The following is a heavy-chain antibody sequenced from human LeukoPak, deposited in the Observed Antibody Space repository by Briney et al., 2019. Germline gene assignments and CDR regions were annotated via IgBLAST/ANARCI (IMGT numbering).Heavy chain of an antibody. CDR3: ARDRSSGWSVWFDP. D-gene: IGHD6-19*01. Sequence: GGSLRLTCLGSGFNFRYFWMSWVRQAPGKGLEWVANINHDGRETYYADSVKGRFIISRDNAKNSLYLQMNSLRAEDTAVYYCARDRSSGWSVWFDPWGQGTLVTVSS. CDR2: INHDGRET. J-gene: IGHJ5*02. V-gene: IGHV3-7*01. CDR1: GFNFRYFW.